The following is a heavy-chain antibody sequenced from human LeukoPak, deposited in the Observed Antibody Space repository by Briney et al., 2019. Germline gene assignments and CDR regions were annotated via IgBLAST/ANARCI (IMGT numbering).Heavy chain of an antibody. D-gene: IGHD6-6*01. J-gene: IGHJ6*02. CDR3: VTRPDVGMDV. CDR2: ISSSSSYI. Sequence: GGSLRLSCAASGFTFSSYRMDWVRQAPGKGLEWVSSISSSSSYIYYADSVKGRFTMSRDNAKNSLYLQMNSLRAEDTAVYYCVTRPDVGMDVWGQGTTVTASS. V-gene: IGHV3-21*01. CDR1: GFTFSSYR.